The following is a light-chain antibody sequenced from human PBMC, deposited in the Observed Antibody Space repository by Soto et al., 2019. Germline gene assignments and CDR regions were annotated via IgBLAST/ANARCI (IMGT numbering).Light chain of an antibody. J-gene: IGLJ1*01. Sequence: QSVLTQPASVSGSPGQSITISCTGTSSVVGRYNSVSWYQQHPGKAPKLMIYDVNNRPSGVSNRFSGSKSDNTSSLTISGLQAEDDADYYCTSYTSIATQVFGNGTKVTVL. CDR3: TSYTSIATQV. V-gene: IGLV2-14*01. CDR1: SSVVGRYNS. CDR2: DVN.